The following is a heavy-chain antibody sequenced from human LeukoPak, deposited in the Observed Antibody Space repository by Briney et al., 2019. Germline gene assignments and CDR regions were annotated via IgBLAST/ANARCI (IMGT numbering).Heavy chain of an antibody. CDR2: INPNSGGT. CDR3: ASQGGDSSGWFRDY. V-gene: IGHV1-2*02. J-gene: IGHJ4*02. CDR1: GYTFTSYY. D-gene: IGHD6-19*01. Sequence: ASVKVSCKASGYTFTSYYMHWVRQAPGQGLEWMGWINPNSGGTNYAQKFQGRVTMTRDTSISTAYMELSRLRSDDTAVYYCASQGGDSSGWFRDYWGQGTLVTVSS.